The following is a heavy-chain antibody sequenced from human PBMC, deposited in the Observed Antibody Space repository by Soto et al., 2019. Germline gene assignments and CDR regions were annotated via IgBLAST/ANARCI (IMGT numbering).Heavy chain of an antibody. CDR3: AKDFERSAFDH. V-gene: IGHV3-30*02. D-gene: IGHD3-3*01. CDR2: ISDGGGNV. CDR1: GLTFISSA. J-gene: IGHJ4*02. Sequence: GGSLRLSCAASGLTFISSAMHWVRQAPGKGLEWVAMISDGGGNVYYADAVKGRFTVSRDNYRDFVYLEISSLTGDDAAVYYCAKDFERSAFDHWGQGTPVTVSS.